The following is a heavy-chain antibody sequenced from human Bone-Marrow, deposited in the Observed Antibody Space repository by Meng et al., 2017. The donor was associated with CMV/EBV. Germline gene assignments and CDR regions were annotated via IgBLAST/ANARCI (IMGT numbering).Heavy chain of an antibody. J-gene: IGHJ6*02. D-gene: IGHD3-3*01. CDR3: ARGESDFLSGYSHDYPLMDV. CDR1: GYTFTNYG. V-gene: IGHV1-18*01. CDR2: ISAYNGNT. Sequence: ASVKVSCKASGYTFTNYGISWVRQAPGQGLEWMGWISAYNGNTNYAQKLQGRVTMTTDTSTSTAYMELRGLRSVETDDYYCARGESDFLSGYSHDYPLMDVWGQGTTVTVSS.